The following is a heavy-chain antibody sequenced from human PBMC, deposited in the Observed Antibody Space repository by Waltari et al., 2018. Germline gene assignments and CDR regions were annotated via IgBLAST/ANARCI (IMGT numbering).Heavy chain of an antibody. V-gene: IGHV3-23*01. J-gene: IGHJ4*02. CDR2: ISDSGVIT. Sequence: EEHLLESGGGLAQPGGSLRLPCAASGFTFLRYAMRGVRQAPGKGLEWGSGISDSGVITKYADSVKGRFTVSRDNSKNTVFLHLNSLRAEDTAIYYCARHLYSIDYLELAKWGQGTLVTVSS. D-gene: IGHD3-22*01. CDR1: GFTFLRYA. CDR3: ARHLYSIDYLELAK.